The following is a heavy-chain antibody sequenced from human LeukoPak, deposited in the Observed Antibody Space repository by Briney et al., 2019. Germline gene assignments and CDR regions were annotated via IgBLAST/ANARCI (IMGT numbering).Heavy chain of an antibody. CDR1: GFTVSSNY. D-gene: IGHD6-13*01. J-gene: IGHJ4*02. CDR3: AKEQQLVGGLDY. V-gene: IGHV3-66*02. Sequence: GGSLRLSCAASGFTVSSNYMSWVRQAPGKGLEWVSVIYSGGSTYYADSVKGRFTISRDNSKNTLYLQMNSLRAEDTAVYYCAKEQQLVGGLDYWGQGTLVTVSS. CDR2: IYSGGST.